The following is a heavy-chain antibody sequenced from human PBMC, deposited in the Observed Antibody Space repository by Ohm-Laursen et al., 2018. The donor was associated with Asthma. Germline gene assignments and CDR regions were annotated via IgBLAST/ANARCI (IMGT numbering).Heavy chain of an antibody. CDR3: ARGAFYYESTGYYFFDH. CDR1: GGSFSGYY. CDR2: INHSGST. Sequence: SETLSLTCAVYGGSFSGYYWSWIRQPPGKGLEWIGEINHSGSTNYNPSLKSRVTISVDTSKNQFSLNLTSVTAADTAVYYCARGAFYYESTGYYFFDHWGQGALVTVSS. D-gene: IGHD3-22*01. V-gene: IGHV4-34*01. J-gene: IGHJ4*02.